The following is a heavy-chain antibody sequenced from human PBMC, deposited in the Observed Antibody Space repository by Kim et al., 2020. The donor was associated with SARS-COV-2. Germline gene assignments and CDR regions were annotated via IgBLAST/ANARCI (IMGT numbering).Heavy chain of an antibody. J-gene: IGHJ4*02. V-gene: IGHV3-7*03. Sequence: YVDSGKGRFTISRDNAKNSLYMQMNSLRAEDTAVYYCARDRSGWSFEEDYWGQGTLVTVSS. CDR3: ARDRSGWSFEEDY. D-gene: IGHD6-19*01.